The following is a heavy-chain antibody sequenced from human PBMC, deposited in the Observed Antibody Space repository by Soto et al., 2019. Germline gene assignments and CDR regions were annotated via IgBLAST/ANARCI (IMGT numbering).Heavy chain of an antibody. J-gene: IGHJ4*02. Sequence: PXGSLRLSCAVSGFTFSNYAMNWVRQTPGGGLEWVSTTTNTGGDKIYADSVKGRFTISRDNSKNTLFLQMNNLRVEDTAIYYCAKASGESYPWSRVFDYWGQGTRVTVSS. D-gene: IGHD1-26*01. CDR3: AKASGESYPWSRVFDY. CDR2: TTNTGGDK. CDR1: GFTFSNYA. V-gene: IGHV3-23*01.